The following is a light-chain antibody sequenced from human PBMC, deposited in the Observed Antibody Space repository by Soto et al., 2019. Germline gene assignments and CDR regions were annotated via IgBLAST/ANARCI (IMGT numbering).Light chain of an antibody. CDR1: QSVSSSY. J-gene: IGKJ2*01. CDR2: EAS. Sequence: EIVLTQSPGTLSLSPGERATLSCRASQSVSSSYLAWYQQKPGQAPRLLIYEASTRATGIPDRFSGSGSGADFTLTISRLEPEDFAVYYCQQHDSSLYTFGQGTKVEIK. CDR3: QQHDSSLYT. V-gene: IGKV3-20*01.